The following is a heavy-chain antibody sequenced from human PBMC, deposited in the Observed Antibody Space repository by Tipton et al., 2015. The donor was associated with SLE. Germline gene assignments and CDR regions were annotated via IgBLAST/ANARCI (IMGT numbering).Heavy chain of an antibody. V-gene: IGHV1-8*01. J-gene: IGHJ5*02. D-gene: IGHD3-10*01. CDR3: ARGLVGDSPLDP. CDR1: GHTFTNYD. Sequence: VQLVQSGAEVKKPGASVKVSCKASGHTFTNYDINWVRQATGQGLEWVGWMNPNYGNTGYVQKFQGRVTMTRNTSTSTAYMELNSLRSEDTAVYYCARGLVGDSPLDPWGQGTLVTVSS. CDR2: MNPNYGNT.